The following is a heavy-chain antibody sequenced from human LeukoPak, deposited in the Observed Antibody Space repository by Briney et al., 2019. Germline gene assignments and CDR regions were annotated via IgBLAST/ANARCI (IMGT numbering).Heavy chain of an antibody. V-gene: IGHV4-34*01. CDR1: GGSFSGYY. D-gene: IGHD1-26*01. CDR3: ARAELGYGMDV. CDR2: IYYSGST. J-gene: IGHJ6*02. Sequence: SETLSLTCAVYGGSFSGYYWSWIRQPPGKGLEWIGSIYYSGSTYYNPSLKSRVTISVDRSKNQFSLKLSSVTAADTAVYYCARAELGYGMDVWGQGTTVTVSS.